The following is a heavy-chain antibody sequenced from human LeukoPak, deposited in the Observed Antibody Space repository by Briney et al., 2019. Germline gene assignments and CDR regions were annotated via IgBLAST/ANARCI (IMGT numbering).Heavy chain of an antibody. V-gene: IGHV4-34*01. D-gene: IGHD2-2*01. CDR1: GGSFSGYY. CDR3: ARENIVVVPAATDY. J-gene: IGHJ4*02. CDR2: INHSGST. Sequence: SETLSLTRAVYGGSFSGYYWSWIRQPPGKGLEWIGEINHSGSTNYNPSLKSRVTISVDTSKNQFSLKLSSVTAADTAVYYCARENIVVVPAATDYWGQGTLVTVSS.